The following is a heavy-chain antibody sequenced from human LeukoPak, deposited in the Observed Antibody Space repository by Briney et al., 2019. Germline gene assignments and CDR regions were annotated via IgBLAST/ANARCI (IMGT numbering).Heavy chain of an antibody. Sequence: PGGSLRLSCVASGFTFSTYGMNWVRQAPGKGLEWVSYISSSSSTISYADSVKGRFTISRDNAKNSLYLQLNSLRAEDTAVYFCARDAIMDVWGKGTTVTVSS. CDR3: ARDAIMDV. CDR2: ISSSSSTI. J-gene: IGHJ6*03. CDR1: GFTFSTYG. V-gene: IGHV3-48*01.